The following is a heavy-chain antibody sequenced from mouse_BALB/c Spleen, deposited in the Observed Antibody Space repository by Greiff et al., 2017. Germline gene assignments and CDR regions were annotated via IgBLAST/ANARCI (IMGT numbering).Heavy chain of an antibody. CDR1: GYTFTNYW. J-gene: IGHJ4*01. D-gene: IGHD2-4*01. CDR2: IYPGGGYT. CDR3: AREDYDYAMGY. Sequence: QVQLKQSGAELVRPGTSVKISCKASGYTFTNYWLGWVKQRPGHGLEWIGDIYPGGGYTNYNEKFKGKATLTADTSSSTAYMQLSSLTSEDSAVYFCAREDYDYAMGYWGQGTSVTVSS. V-gene: IGHV1-63*02.